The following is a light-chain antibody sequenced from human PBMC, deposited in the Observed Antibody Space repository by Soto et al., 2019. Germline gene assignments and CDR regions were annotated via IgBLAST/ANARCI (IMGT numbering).Light chain of an antibody. CDR1: SSDVGSDNL. Sequence: QSALTQPASVSGSPGHSITISCTGTSSDVGSDNLVSWYQQHPGKAPKLMIYEVSKRPSGVSNRFSGSKSGNTAYLTISGLQAEDETDYYCCSYAGSSTPVVFGGGTQLTVL. CDR3: CSYAGSSTPVV. J-gene: IGLJ2*01. CDR2: EVS. V-gene: IGLV2-23*02.